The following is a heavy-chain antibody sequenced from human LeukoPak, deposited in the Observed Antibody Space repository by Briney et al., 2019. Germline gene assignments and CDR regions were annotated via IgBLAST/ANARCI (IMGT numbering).Heavy chain of an antibody. J-gene: IGHJ6*02. CDR1: GFTFRNYV. Sequence: GGSLRLSCAASGFTFRNYVIHWVRQAPGKGLEWVAVIWYDGSNKYYADSVKGRFTISRDNSKNTLYLQMNSLRAEDTAVYYCARDWSRGYYYYVMNFGGQGPTVTVSS. D-gene: IGHD3-3*01. CDR2: IWYDGSNK. CDR3: ARDWSRGYYYYVMNF. V-gene: IGHV3-33*08.